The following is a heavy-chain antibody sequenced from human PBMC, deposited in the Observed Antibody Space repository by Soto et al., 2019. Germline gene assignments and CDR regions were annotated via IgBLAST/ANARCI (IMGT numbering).Heavy chain of an antibody. V-gene: IGHV3-30-3*01. CDR3: ASDLSVNCISTSCCVGGGMDV. CDR1: GFTFSSYA. D-gene: IGHD2-2*01. J-gene: IGHJ6*02. Sequence: QVQLVESGGGVVQPGRSLRLSCAASGFTFSSYAMHWVRQAPGKGLEWVAVISYDGSNKYYADSVKGRFTISRDNSKNTLYLQMNSLRAEDTAVYYCASDLSVNCISTSCCVGGGMDVWGQGTTVTVSS. CDR2: ISYDGSNK.